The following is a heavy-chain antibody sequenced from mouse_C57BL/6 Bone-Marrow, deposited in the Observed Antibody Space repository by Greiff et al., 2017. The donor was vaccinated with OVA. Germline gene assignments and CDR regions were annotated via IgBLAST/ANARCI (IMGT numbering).Heavy chain of an antibody. CDR2: ISNGGGST. CDR3: ALRGDYAMDY. V-gene: IGHV5-12*01. CDR1: GFTFSDYY. J-gene: IGHJ4*01. Sequence: EVQGVESGGGLVQPGGSLKLSCAASGFTFSDYYMYWVRQTPEKRLEWVAYISNGGGSTYYPDTVKGRFPISRDNAKNTLYLQMSRLKSEDTAMYYCALRGDYAMDYWGQGTSVTVSS.